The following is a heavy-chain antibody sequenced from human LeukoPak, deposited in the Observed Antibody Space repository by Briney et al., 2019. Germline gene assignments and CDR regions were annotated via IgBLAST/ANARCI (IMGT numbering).Heavy chain of an antibody. Sequence: PSETLSLPCTVSGDSISSSSDYWGWIRQPPGKGLEWIGSMYYSGSTYCNPSLNCPVTISLDTSKNQFSLKLSSVTAADTAVYFCARLMGDITCSFDYWGQG. J-gene: IGHJ4*02. CDR2: MYYSGST. CDR3: ARLMGDITCSFDY. D-gene: IGHD1-26*01. V-gene: IGHV4-39*01. CDR1: GDSISSSSDY.